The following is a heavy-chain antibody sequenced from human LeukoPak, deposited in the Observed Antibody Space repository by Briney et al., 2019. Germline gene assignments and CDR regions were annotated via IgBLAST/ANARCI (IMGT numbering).Heavy chain of an antibody. J-gene: IGHJ4*02. D-gene: IGHD3-10*01. CDR1: GYTFTSYG. CDR2: ISAYNGNT. Sequence: ASVTVSCRASGYTFTSYGISWVRQAPGQGLEWMGWISAYNGNTNYAQKLQGRVTMTTDTSTSTAYMGVRSLRSDDTAVYYCARDRVFGGSYYWVYWGQGTLVTVSS. V-gene: IGHV1-18*01. CDR3: ARDRVFGGSYYWVY.